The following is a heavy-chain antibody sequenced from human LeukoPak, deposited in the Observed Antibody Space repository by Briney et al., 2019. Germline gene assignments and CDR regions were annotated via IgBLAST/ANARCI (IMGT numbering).Heavy chain of an antibody. J-gene: IGHJ4*02. CDR2: ISTSGNTI. Sequence: GGSLRLSCAASGFTFSDYYMSWIRQAPGKGLEWVSYISTSGNTIYYSDSVKGRFTISRDNAKNSVYLQMNSLRVGDTAVYYCARDSSGYSYGPLGYWGQGALVTVSS. V-gene: IGHV3-11*04. D-gene: IGHD5-18*01. CDR3: ARDSSGYSYGPLGY. CDR1: GFTFSDYY.